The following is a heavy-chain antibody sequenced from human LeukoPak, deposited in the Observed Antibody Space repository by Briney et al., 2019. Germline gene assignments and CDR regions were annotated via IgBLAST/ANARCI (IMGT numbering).Heavy chain of an antibody. V-gene: IGHV3-53*01. D-gene: IGHD5-18*01. Sequence: GESLRLSCAASGFTVNNNYMSWVRQAPGKGLEWVSVIYSGDITYYADSVKGRFTISRDNSKNTLYLQMNSLRAEDTAVYYCARGSGYNYGFPDYWGQGTLVTVSS. J-gene: IGHJ4*02. CDR3: ARGSGYNYGFPDY. CDR2: IYSGDIT. CDR1: GFTVNNNY.